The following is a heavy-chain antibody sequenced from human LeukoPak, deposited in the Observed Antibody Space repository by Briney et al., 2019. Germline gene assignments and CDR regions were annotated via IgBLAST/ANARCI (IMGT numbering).Heavy chain of an antibody. CDR1: GNYW. Sequence: GGSLRLSCAASGNYWMHWVRQAPGKGLVWVSHINSDGSWTSYADSVKGRFTISKDNAKNTVYLQMNNLRAEDTAVYYCVSFYETYWGQGTLVTVSS. CDR3: VSFYETY. CDR2: INSDGSWT. D-gene: IGHD2-2*01. V-gene: IGHV3-74*01. J-gene: IGHJ4*02.